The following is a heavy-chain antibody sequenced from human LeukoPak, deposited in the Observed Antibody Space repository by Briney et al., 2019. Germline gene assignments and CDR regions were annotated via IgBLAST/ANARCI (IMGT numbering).Heavy chain of an antibody. Sequence: GGSPRLSCAASGFTFSSYWMSWVRQAPGKGLEWVANIKQDGSEKYYVDSVKGRFTISRDNAKNSLYLQMNSLRAEDTAVYYCARDCYYDSSGYWSPDAFDIWGQGTMVTVSS. CDR2: IKQDGSEK. CDR3: ARDCYYDSSGYWSPDAFDI. D-gene: IGHD3-22*01. CDR1: GFTFSSYW. J-gene: IGHJ3*02. V-gene: IGHV3-7*01.